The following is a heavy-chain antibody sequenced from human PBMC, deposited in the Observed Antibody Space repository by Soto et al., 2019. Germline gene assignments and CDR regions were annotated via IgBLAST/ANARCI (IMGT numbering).Heavy chain of an antibody. J-gene: IGHJ4*02. Sequence: SETLSLTSSVSGVSISYSFWSWIRQPPGRGLEWIGYTYHRGSTNYSPSLRSRVAISLDTSENQFSLKVRSVTAADTAVYYWARIGGYKGRHDYWGQGIRVTVSS. V-gene: IGHV4-59*01. CDR1: GVSISYSF. CDR3: ARIGGYKGRHDY. D-gene: IGHD3-10*01. CDR2: TYHRGST.